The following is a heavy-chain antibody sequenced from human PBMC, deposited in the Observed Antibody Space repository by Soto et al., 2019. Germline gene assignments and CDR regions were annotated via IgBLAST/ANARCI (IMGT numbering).Heavy chain of an antibody. Sequence: GGSLRLSCVVSGFNFEDRAMHWVRQVPGKGLEWVSGIYWNSNKIDYADSVKGRFTISRDNSKNTLYLQMNSLRAEDTAVYYCARRSSGWYFDYWGQGTLVTVSS. CDR2: IYWNSNKI. CDR1: GFNFEDRA. CDR3: ARRSSGWYFDY. V-gene: IGHV3-9*01. J-gene: IGHJ4*02. D-gene: IGHD6-19*01.